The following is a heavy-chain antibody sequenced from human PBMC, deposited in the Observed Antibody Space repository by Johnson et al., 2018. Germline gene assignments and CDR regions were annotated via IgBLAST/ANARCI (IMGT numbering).Heavy chain of an antibody. CDR3: ARARSWGLQLYYDYYGMDV. CDR1: GFTFSSYG. Sequence: QVQLVESGGGVVQPGRSLRLSCAASGFTFSSYGMHWVRQAPGKGLEWVAVIWYDGSNKYYADSVKGRFTISRDNSKNTLYLQMNSLGAEDTAVYYCARARSWGLQLYYDYYGMDVWGQGTTVTVSS. V-gene: IGHV3-33*01. J-gene: IGHJ6*02. D-gene: IGHD5-18*01. CDR2: IWYDGSNK.